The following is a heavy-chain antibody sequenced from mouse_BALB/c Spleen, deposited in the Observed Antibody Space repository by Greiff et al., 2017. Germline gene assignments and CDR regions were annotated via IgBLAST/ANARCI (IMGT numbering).Heavy chain of an antibody. CDR1: GYTFSSYW. CDR3: AREGNYGLFAY. CDR2: ILPGSGST. Sequence: QVQLQQSGAELMKPGASVKISCKATGYTFSSYWIEWVKQRPGHGLEWIGEILPGSGSTNYNEKFKGKATFTADTSSNTAYMQLSSLTSEDSAVYYCAREGNYGLFAYWGQGTLVAVSA. D-gene: IGHD2-1*01. V-gene: IGHV1-9*01. J-gene: IGHJ3*01.